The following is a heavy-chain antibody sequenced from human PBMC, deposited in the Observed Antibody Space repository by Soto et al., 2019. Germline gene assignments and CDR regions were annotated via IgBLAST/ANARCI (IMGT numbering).Heavy chain of an antibody. J-gene: IGHJ6*02. CDR3: ARDYSYDILTGYYPYYYYGMDV. CDR1: GYTFTSYY. V-gene: IGHV1-46*01. Sequence: ASVKVSCKASGYTFTSYYMHWVRQAPGQGLEWMGIINPSGGSTSYAQKFQGRVTMTRDTSTSTVYMELSSLRSEDTAVYYCARDYSYDILTGYYPYYYYGMDVWGQGTTVTVSS. CDR2: INPSGGST. D-gene: IGHD3-9*01.